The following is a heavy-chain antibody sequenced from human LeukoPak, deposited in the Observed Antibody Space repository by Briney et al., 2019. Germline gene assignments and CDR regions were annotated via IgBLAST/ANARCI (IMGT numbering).Heavy chain of an antibody. CDR3: VRLRRNSDSSGYHYYYDY. CDR2: ITPSSSYI. D-gene: IGHD3-22*01. V-gene: IGHV3-21*01. CDR1: GFTLSDYS. Sequence: GGSLRLSCAASGFTLSDYSVIWVRQAPGQGLEWVSSITPSSSYIYYADSVKGRFTISRDNAKNSLYLQMNSLRAEDTAVYYCVRLRRNSDSSGYHYYYDYWGRGTLVTVS. J-gene: IGHJ4*02.